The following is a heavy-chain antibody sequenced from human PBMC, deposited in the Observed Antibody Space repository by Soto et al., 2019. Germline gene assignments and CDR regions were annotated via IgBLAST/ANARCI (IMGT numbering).Heavy chain of an antibody. CDR3: ARGGYDFWSGYFGYYFDY. CDR2: IWYDGSNK. Sequence: GGSLRLSCAASGFTFSSYGMHWVRQAPGKGLEWVAVIWYDGSNKYYADSVKGRFTISRDNSKNTLYLQMNSLRAEDTAVYYCARGGYDFWSGYFGYYFDYWGQGTLVTVSS. V-gene: IGHV3-33*01. J-gene: IGHJ4*02. D-gene: IGHD3-3*01. CDR1: GFTFSSYG.